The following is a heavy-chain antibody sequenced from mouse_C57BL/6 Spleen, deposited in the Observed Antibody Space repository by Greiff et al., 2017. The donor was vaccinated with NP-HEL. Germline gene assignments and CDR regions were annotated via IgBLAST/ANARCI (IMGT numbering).Heavy chain of an antibody. D-gene: IGHD1-1*01. V-gene: IGHV1-18*01. Sequence: VQLKESGPELVKPGASVKIPCKASGYTFTDYNMDWVKQSHGKSLEWIGDINPNNGGTIYNQKFKGKATLTVDKSSSTAYMELRSLTSEDTAVYYCARGFPPHSGSPPAHPGEDSFDYWGQGTTLTVSS. J-gene: IGHJ2*01. CDR3: ARGFPPHSGSPPAHPGEDSFDY. CDR1: GYTFTDYN. CDR2: INPNNGGT.